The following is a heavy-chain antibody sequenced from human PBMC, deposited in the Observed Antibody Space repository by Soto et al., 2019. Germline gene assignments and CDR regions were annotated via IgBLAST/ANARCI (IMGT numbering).Heavy chain of an antibody. J-gene: IGHJ6*02. Sequence: PSETLSLTCTVSGGSISSGGYYWSWIRQHPGKGLEWIGYIYYSGSTYYNPSLKSRVTISVDTSKNQFSLKLSSVTAADTAVYYCARASGLYDILTGPEYYYYGMDVWGQGTTVTVSS. V-gene: IGHV4-31*03. CDR2: IYYSGST. D-gene: IGHD3-9*01. CDR1: GGSISSGGYY. CDR3: ARASGLYDILTGPEYYYYGMDV.